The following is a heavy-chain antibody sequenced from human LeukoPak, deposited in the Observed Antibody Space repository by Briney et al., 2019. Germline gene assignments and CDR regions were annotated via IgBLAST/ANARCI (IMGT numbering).Heavy chain of an antibody. CDR2: ISTSGSTI. CDR1: GFSFSTYE. V-gene: IGHV3-48*03. D-gene: IGHD2-21*01. CDR3: ARDLGGDGRRSCFDY. J-gene: IGHJ4*02. Sequence: GGSLRLSCAASGFSFSTYEMNWVRQAPGKGLEWVSYISTSGSTIYYADSVKGRFTISRDNAKNSLYLQMNSLRAEDTAVYYCARDLGGDGRRSCFDYWGQGTLVTVSS.